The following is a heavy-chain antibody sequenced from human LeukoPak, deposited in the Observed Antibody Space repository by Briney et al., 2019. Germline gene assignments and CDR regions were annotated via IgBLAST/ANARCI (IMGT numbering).Heavy chain of an antibody. Sequence: SETLSLTCTVSGGSISSSSYYWGWIRQPPGKGLEWIGSIYYSGSTYYNPSLKSRVTISVDTSKNQFSLKLTSVTAVDTAVYYCASLASVAVEKPFDYWGQGTLVTVSS. CDR1: GGSISSSSYY. CDR3: ASLASVAVEKPFDY. J-gene: IGHJ4*02. D-gene: IGHD2-15*01. V-gene: IGHV4-39*01. CDR2: IYYSGST.